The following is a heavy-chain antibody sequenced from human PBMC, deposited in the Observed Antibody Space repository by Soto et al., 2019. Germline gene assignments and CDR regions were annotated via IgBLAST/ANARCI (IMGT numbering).Heavy chain of an antibody. CDR1: GGSISSSSYY. J-gene: IGHJ4*02. CDR2: IYYSGST. D-gene: IGHD3-22*01. V-gene: IGHV4-39*01. Sequence: SETLSLTCTVSGGSISSSSYYWGWIRQPPGKWLERIGSIYYSGSTYYNPSLKSRVTISVDTSKNQFSLKLSSVTAADTAVYYCARHYYDSSGYLYWGQGTLVTVYS. CDR3: ARHYYDSSGYLY.